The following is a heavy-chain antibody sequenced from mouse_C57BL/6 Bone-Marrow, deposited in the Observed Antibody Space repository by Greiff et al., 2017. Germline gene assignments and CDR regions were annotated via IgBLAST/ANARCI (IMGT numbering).Heavy chain of an antibody. CDR2: ISNGGGST. Sequence: EVKVVESGGGLVQPGGSLKLSCAASGFTFSDYYMYWVRQTPEKRLEWVAYISNGGGSTYYPDTVKGRFTISRDNAKNTLYLQMSRLKSEDTAMYYCARSVDGYFAYWGQGTLVTVSA. CDR1: GFTFSDYY. J-gene: IGHJ3*01. CDR3: ARSVDGYFAY. D-gene: IGHD2-3*01. V-gene: IGHV5-12*01.